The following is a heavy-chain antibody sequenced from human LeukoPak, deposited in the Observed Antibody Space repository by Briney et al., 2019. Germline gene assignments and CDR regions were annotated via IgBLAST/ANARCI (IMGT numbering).Heavy chain of an antibody. V-gene: IGHV4-39*07. CDR3: ARIEYSSSCDY. Sequence: SETLSLTCTVSGGSISTNAYYWAWIRQPPGKGLECIGSIYYSGSTYYNPSLKSRVTISVDTSKNQFSLKLSSVTAADTAVYYCARIEYSSSCDYWGQGTLVTVSS. CDR1: GGSISTNAYY. CDR2: IYYSGST. D-gene: IGHD6-6*01. J-gene: IGHJ4*02.